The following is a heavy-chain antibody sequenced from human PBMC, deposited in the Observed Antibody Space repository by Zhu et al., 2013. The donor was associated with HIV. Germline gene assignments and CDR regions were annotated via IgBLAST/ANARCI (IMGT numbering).Heavy chain of an antibody. CDR3: ARGNWVSEWATTEQKIYYGMDV. V-gene: IGHV1-69*01. CDR1: GGTFSSYA. CDR2: IIPIFGTA. D-gene: IGHD5-12*01. Sequence: QVQLVQSGAEVKKPGSSVKVSCKASGGTFSSYAISWVRQAPGQGLEWMGGIIPIFGTANYAQKFQGRVTITADESTSTAYMELSSLRSEDTAVYYCARGNWVSEWATTEQKIYYGMDVWGQGTTVTVSS. J-gene: IGHJ6*02.